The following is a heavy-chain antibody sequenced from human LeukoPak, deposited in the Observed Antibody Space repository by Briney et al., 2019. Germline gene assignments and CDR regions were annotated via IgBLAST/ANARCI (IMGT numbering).Heavy chain of an antibody. CDR1: GFTFSSYA. CDR3: ARGHVEVTGTTPPFDY. CDR2: ISYDGSNK. J-gene: IGHJ4*02. V-gene: IGHV3-30-3*01. Sequence: GGSLRLSCAASGFTFSSYAMHWVRQAPGKGLEWVAVISYDGSNKYYADSVKGRFTISRDNSKNTLYLQMNSLRSEDTAVYYCARGHVEVTGTTPPFDYWGQGTLVTVSS. D-gene: IGHD1-7*01.